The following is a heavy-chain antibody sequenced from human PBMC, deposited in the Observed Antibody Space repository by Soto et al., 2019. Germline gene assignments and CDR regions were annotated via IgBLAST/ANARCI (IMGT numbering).Heavy chain of an antibody. CDR2: INHSGST. Sequence: SETLSLTCAVYGGSFSGYYWSWIRQPPGKGLEWIGEINHSGSTNYNPSLKSRVTISVDTSKNQFSLKLSSVTAADTAAYYCARGLSHTIYYYYYYMDVWGKGTTVTVSS. CDR3: ARGLSHTIYYYYYYMDV. CDR1: GGSFSGYY. D-gene: IGHD3-9*01. J-gene: IGHJ6*03. V-gene: IGHV4-34*01.